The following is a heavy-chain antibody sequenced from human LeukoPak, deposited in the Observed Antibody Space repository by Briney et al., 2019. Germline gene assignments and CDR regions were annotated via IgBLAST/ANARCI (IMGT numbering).Heavy chain of an antibody. D-gene: IGHD6-6*01. J-gene: IGHJ6*03. CDR2: IYPADSDT. Sequence: GESLKISCQGSGYSFTSYWIGWVRQMPGKGLEWMGIIYPADSDTRYNPSFQGQVTISADISIRTAYLQWSSLRASDTAVNYCARRAFTSSSFSYYYYVDVWGKGTTVTVSS. V-gene: IGHV5-51*01. CDR3: ARRAFTSSSFSYYYYVDV. CDR1: GYSFTSYW.